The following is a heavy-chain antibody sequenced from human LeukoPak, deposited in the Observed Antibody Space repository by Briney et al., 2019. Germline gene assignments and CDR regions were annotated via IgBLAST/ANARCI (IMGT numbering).Heavy chain of an antibody. CDR1: GYTFTGYY. J-gene: IGHJ6*03. D-gene: IGHD4-11*01. V-gene: IGHV1-2*02. CDR3: AKDLNSNPRLYYYYMDV. Sequence: ASVKVSCKASGYTFTGYYIHWVRQAPGRGLEWMGWINPNSGDTKFAQKFQGRVTSTGDTSINTTYMELSRLSSDDSAVYFCAKDLNSNPRLYYYYMDVWGKGTTVTVSS. CDR2: INPNSGDT.